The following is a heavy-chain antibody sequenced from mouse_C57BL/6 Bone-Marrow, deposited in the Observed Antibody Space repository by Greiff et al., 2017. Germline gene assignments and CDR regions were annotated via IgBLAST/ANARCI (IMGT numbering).Heavy chain of an antibody. CDR3: TRRETTVVVRDY. Sequence: QVQLQQPGAELVKPGASVKLSCKASGYTFTSYWMHWVKQRPGRGLEWIGRIDPETGGTAYNQKFKGKAILTADKSSSTAYMELRSLTSEDSAVYYCTRRETTVVVRDYWGQGTTLTVSS. CDR2: IDPETGGT. CDR1: GYTFTSYW. D-gene: IGHD1-1*01. J-gene: IGHJ2*01. V-gene: IGHV1-62-3*01.